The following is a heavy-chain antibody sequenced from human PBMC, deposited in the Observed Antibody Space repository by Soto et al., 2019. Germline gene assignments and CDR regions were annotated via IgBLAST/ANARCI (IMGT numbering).Heavy chain of an antibody. J-gene: IGHJ5*02. D-gene: IGHD2-21*01. CDR2: IFPADSDT. V-gene: IGHV5-51*01. CDR1: GYNFCTPW. CDR3: ARYHVAIDEINWFDP. Sequence: ESLKISCKGSGYNFCTPWIGWVRPMAGKGLEWMGIIFPADSDTRYSPSFQGQVTLSVDKSISTAFLQWSSLRASDTAIYYCARYHVAIDEINWFDPWGQGTQVTVSS.